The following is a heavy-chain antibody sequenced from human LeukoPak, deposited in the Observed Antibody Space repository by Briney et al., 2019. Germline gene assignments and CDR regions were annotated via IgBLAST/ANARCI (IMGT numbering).Heavy chain of an antibody. CDR1: GFTFSSYA. CDR2: ISGSGGST. J-gene: IGHJ4*02. CDR3: AKDLGIVAKFGGYFGY. Sequence: GASLRLSCAASGFTFSSYAMSWVRQAPGKGLEWVSAISGSGGSTYYADSVKGRFSISRDNSKNTLYLQMNSLRAEDTAVYYCAKDLGIVAKFGGYFGYWGQGTLVTVSS. D-gene: IGHD2-21*01. V-gene: IGHV3-23*01.